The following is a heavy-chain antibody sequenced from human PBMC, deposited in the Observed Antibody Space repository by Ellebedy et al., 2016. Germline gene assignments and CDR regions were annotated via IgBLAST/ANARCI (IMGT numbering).Heavy chain of an antibody. CDR1: GGSFSGYY. V-gene: IGHV4-34*01. J-gene: IGHJ5*02. Sequence: SETLSLTXAVYGGSFSGYYWSWIRQPPGKGLEWIGEINHSGSTNYNPSLKSRVTISVDTSKNQFSLKLSSVTAADTAVYYCARGSRLGYYYGSGKRNWFDPWGQGTLVTVSS. CDR2: INHSGST. D-gene: IGHD3-10*01. CDR3: ARGSRLGYYYGSGKRNWFDP.